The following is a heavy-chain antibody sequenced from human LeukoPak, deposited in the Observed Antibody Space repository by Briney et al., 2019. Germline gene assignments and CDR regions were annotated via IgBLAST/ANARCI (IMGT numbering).Heavy chain of an antibody. CDR1: GGSFSGYY. CDR2: INHSGST. Sequence: SETLSLTCAVYGGSFSGYYWSWIRQPPGKGLEWIGEINHSGSTNYNPSLKSRVTISVDTSKNQFSLKLSSVTAADTAVYYCARVRVVATIPLGMDVWGQGTTVTVSS. D-gene: IGHD5-12*01. V-gene: IGHV4-34*01. J-gene: IGHJ6*02. CDR3: ARVRVVATIPLGMDV.